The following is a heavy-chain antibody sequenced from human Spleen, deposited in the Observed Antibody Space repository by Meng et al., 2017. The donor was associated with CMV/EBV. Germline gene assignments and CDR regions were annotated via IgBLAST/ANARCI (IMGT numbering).Heavy chain of an antibody. CDR3: ARVSFYYYGVDV. J-gene: IGHJ6*02. D-gene: IGHD2-15*01. V-gene: IGHV4-38-2*02. CDR2: MYHSGST. Sequence: SETLSLTCTVSGYSISSGYYWGWIRQPPGKRLEWIGSMYHSGSTFYSPSLKSRVTILLDTSKNQFSLKLGFVTAADTAVYYCARVSFYYYGVDVWGQGTTVTVSS. CDR1: GYSISSGYY.